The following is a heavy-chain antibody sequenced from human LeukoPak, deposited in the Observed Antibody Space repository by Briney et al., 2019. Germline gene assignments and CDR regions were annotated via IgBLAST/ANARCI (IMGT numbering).Heavy chain of an antibody. CDR3: AMTGLTYYFDY. Sequence: ASVKVPCKASGYTFTGYFMHWVRQAPGQGPEGMGWINPNSGDTSYAQQFQGRVTMARDTSISTAYMELNRLRSDDTAVYYCAMTGLTYYFDYWGQGTLVTVSS. CDR2: INPNSGDT. D-gene: IGHD3-9*01. V-gene: IGHV1-2*02. J-gene: IGHJ4*02. CDR1: GYTFTGYF.